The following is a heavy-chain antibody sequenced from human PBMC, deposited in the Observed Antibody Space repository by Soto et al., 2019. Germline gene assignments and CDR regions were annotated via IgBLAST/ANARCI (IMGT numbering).Heavy chain of an antibody. Sequence: QVQLVQSGAEVKKPGSSVKVSCKPSGGTFNSYAISWVRQAPGQGLEWMGGIMSTFGTTSYAQKFQGRVTITADESTSTAYMELSSLRSEDTAVYYCARGTLTDDAFDVWGQGTMVTVSS. D-gene: IGHD4-4*01. V-gene: IGHV1-69*01. CDR2: IMSTFGTT. CDR3: ARGTLTDDAFDV. CDR1: GGTFNSYA. J-gene: IGHJ3*01.